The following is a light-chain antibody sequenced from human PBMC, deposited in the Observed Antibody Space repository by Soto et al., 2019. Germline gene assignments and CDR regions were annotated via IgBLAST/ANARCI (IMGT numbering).Light chain of an antibody. CDR1: QGISSSW. Sequence: DIPMTQSPSSVSASVGDRVTITCRASQGISSSWLAWYQQKPGKAPELLIYGASSLQSGVPSRFSGSGSGTYFTLTISSLQPEDYGTYYCHQANTFPYTFGQGTKLEI. CDR3: HQANTFPYT. J-gene: IGKJ2*01. CDR2: GAS. V-gene: IGKV1-12*01.